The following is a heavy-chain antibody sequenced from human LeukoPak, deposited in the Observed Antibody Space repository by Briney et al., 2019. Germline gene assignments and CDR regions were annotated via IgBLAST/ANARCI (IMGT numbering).Heavy chain of an antibody. CDR3: AKHETGGFFGFDY. CDR2: ISYDGSNK. J-gene: IGHJ4*02. D-gene: IGHD1-26*01. V-gene: IGHV3-30*18. CDR1: GFTFSSYG. Sequence: GGSLRLSCAASGFTFSSYGMHWVRQAPGKGLEWVAVISYDGSNKYYADSVKGRFTISRDNSKNTLYLQMNSLRAEDTAVYYCAKHETGGFFGFDYWGQGTLVTVSS.